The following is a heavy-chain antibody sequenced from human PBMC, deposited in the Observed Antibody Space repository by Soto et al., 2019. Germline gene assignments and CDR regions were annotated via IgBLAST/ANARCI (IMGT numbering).Heavy chain of an antibody. Sequence: EVQLVESGGGLVKPGGSLRLSCAASGFTFSSYSMNWVRQAPGKGLEWVSSISSSSSYIYYADSVKGRFTISRDNAKNSLYLQMNSLRAEDTAVYYCARGLPYTPLFGYWGQGTLVTVSS. CDR2: ISSSSSYI. CDR3: ARGLPYTPLFGY. J-gene: IGHJ4*02. CDR1: GFTFSSYS. V-gene: IGHV3-21*01. D-gene: IGHD3-16*01.